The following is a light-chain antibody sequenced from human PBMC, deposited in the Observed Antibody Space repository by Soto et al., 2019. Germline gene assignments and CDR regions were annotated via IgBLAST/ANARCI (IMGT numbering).Light chain of an antibody. V-gene: IGKV3-20*01. CDR1: QSVSDMY. CDR2: AS. Sequence: EIVLTQSPGTLSLSPGERATLSCRASQSVSDMYLAWYQQKPGQAPRLLIYASNRATGIPDRFSGSGSGTDFTLTISRREPEDFAVYYCQHYGTSALFGPGTKVEIK. CDR3: QHYGTSAL. J-gene: IGKJ3*01.